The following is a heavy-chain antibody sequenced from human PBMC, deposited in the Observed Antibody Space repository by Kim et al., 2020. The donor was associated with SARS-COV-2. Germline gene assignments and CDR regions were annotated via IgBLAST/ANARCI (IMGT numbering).Heavy chain of an antibody. Sequence: TNNNPSHKSRITISVDTSNNQFSLKLSSVPAADTAIYYCVRSLGRGFAYWGQGTLVTVSS. J-gene: IGHJ4*02. V-gene: IGHV4-4*09. D-gene: IGHD3-10*01. CDR2: T. CDR3: VRSLGRGFAY.